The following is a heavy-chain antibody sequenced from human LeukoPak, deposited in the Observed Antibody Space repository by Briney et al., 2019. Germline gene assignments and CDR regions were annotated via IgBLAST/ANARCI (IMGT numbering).Heavy chain of an antibody. J-gene: IGHJ4*02. D-gene: IGHD3-9*01. Sequence: GGSLRLSCTASGFTFGDYAMSWVRQAPGKGLEWVSSISSSSSYIYYADSVKGRFTISRDNAKNSLYLQMNSLRAEDTAVYYCARELDYDILTGYRTGIDYWGQGTLVTVSS. CDR2: ISSSSSYI. V-gene: IGHV3-21*01. CDR3: ARELDYDILTGYRTGIDY. CDR1: GFTFGDYA.